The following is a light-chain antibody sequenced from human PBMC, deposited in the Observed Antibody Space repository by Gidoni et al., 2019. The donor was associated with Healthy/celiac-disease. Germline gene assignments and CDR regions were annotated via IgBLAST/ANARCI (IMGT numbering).Light chain of an antibody. CDR1: SSDVGGYNY. J-gene: IGLJ2*01. Sequence: QSALTQPASVSGSPGQSITISCTGTSSDVGGYNYVSWYQQHPGKAPQLMIYDVSNRPSGVSNRFSGSKSGNTASLTISGLQAEDEADYYCSSYTSISTRVVFGGGTKLTV. CDR2: DVS. V-gene: IGLV2-14*01. CDR3: SSYTSISTRVV.